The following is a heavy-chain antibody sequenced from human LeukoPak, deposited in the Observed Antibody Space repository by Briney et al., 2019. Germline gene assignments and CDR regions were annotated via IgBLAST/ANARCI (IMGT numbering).Heavy chain of an antibody. CDR1: GDSITSYY. CDR2: IYYSGST. J-gene: IGHJ5*01. D-gene: IGHD3-9*01. V-gene: IGHV4-59*08. CDR3: ARLSNYGILTGNSWFDS. Sequence: SETLSLTCTVSGDSITSYYWTWIRQPPGKALEWIGYIYYSGSTNYGPSLKSRVTISLDKSKTQFFLELSSVAAADTAVYYCARLSNYGILTGNSWFDSWGQGTLVTVSS.